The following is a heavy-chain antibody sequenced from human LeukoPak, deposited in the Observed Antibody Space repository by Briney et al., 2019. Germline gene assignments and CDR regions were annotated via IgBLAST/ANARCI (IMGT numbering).Heavy chain of an antibody. J-gene: IGHJ5*02. CDR3: ARVISSARWFGYNWFDP. V-gene: IGHV4-4*07. CDR1: GGSVSSYY. Sequence: SETLSLTCTVSGGSVSSYYLSWIRQPAGKGLEWIGRIYGTVTTYNPSLVGRVTLSVDTSNNHFSLKLSSVTAADTAVYYCARVISSARWFGYNWFDPWGQGTLVTVSS. CDR2: IYGTVT. D-gene: IGHD3-10*01.